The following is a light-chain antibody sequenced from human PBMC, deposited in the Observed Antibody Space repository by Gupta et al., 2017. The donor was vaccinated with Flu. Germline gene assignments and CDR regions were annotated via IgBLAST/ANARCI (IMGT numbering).Light chain of an antibody. CDR2: DVS. V-gene: IGLV2-11*01. CDR3: SSDAGNNISV. Sequence: SVTISCTGASTDVGGNNSASWYHLHAGEAHHLMVYDVSKRSAGVPDRFSGSKAGNTASLTIAGLTAEEDDDYYGSSDAGNNISVFGGGTKLPVL. J-gene: IGLJ3*02. CDR1: STDVGGNNS.